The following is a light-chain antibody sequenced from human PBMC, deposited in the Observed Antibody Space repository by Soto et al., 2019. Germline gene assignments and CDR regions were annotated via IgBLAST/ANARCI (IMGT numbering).Light chain of an antibody. V-gene: IGLV2-14*01. CDR1: SRDVGGYNY. Sequence: QSALTQPASVSGSPGQSITISCTGTSRDVGGYNYVSWYQQHPGKAPKLMIYDVSNRPSGVSNRFSGSKSGNTASLTISGLQAEDEADYYCSSYTSSILFGGGTKVTVL. J-gene: IGLJ2*01. CDR2: DVS. CDR3: SSYTSSIL.